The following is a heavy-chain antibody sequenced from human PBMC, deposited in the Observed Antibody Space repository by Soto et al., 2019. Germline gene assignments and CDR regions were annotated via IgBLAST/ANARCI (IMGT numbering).Heavy chain of an antibody. CDR2: INHSGST. J-gene: IGHJ4*02. CDR1: GGSFSGYY. V-gene: IGHV4-34*01. D-gene: IGHD3-22*01. CDR3: ARERSYYDSSGYYLY. Sequence: QVQLQQWGAGLLKPSETLSLTCAVYGGSFSGYYWSWIRQPPGKGLEWIGEINHSGSTRYNPSLKSRVTISVDTSKNQFSLKLSSVTAADTAVYYCARERSYYDSSGYYLYWGQGTLVTVSS.